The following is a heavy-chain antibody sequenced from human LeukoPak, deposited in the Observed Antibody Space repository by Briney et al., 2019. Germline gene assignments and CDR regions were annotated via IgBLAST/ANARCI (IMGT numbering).Heavy chain of an antibody. CDR2: INHSGST. CDR3: ARGQYRLSYFDY. Sequence: SETLSLTCAVYGGSFSGYYWSWIRQPPGKGLEWIGEINHSGSTNYNPSLKSRVTISVDTSKNQFSLKLSSVTAADTAVCYCARGQYRLSYFDYWGQGTLVTVSS. D-gene: IGHD2-2*02. CDR1: GGSFSGYY. V-gene: IGHV4-34*01. J-gene: IGHJ4*02.